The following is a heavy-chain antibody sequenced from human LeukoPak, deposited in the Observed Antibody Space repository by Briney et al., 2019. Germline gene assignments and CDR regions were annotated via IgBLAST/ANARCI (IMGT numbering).Heavy chain of an antibody. Sequence: GGSLRLSCAASGFTFSSYGMHWVRQAPGKGLEWVAVIWYDGSNKYYADSVKGRFTISRDNSKNTLYLQMNSLRAEDTAVYYCARDRPSGYYDSSTHYFDYWGQGTLVTVSS. CDR2: IWYDGSNK. J-gene: IGHJ4*02. V-gene: IGHV3-33*01. CDR3: ARDRPSGYYDSSTHYFDY. CDR1: GFTFSSYG. D-gene: IGHD3-22*01.